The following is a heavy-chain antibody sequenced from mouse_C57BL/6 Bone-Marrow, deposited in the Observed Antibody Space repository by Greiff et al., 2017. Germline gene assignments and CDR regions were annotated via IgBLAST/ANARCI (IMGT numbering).Heavy chain of an antibody. D-gene: IGHD1-1*01. CDR1: GYTFTGYW. CDR3: ARPFYYYGSLVV. V-gene: IGHV1-9*01. Sequence: QVQLQQSGAELMKPGASVKLSCKATGYTFTGYWIEWVKQRPGHGLEWIGEILPGSGSTNCNEKFKGKATFTADTSSNTAYMQLSSLTTEDSAIYYCARPFYYYGSLVVWGTGTTVTVSS. CDR2: ILPGSGST. J-gene: IGHJ1*03.